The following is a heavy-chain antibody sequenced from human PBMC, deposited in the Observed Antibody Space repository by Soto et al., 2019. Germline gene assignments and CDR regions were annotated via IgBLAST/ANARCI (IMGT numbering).Heavy chain of an antibody. V-gene: IGHV4-34*01. Sequence: PSETLSLTCAVYGGSFSGYYWSWIRQPPGKGLEWIGEINHSGSTNYNPSLKSRVTISVDTSKNQFSLKLSSVTAADTAVYYCARKNYYGSGSYHYWGQGTLVTVSS. D-gene: IGHD3-10*01. CDR1: GGSFSGYY. CDR3: ARKNYYGSGSYHY. CDR2: INHSGST. J-gene: IGHJ4*02.